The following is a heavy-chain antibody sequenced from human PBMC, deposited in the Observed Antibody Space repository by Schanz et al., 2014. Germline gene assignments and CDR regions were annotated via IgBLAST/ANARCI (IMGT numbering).Heavy chain of an antibody. CDR2: IKRDGSEK. J-gene: IGHJ6*02. CDR3: LAPDYGMDV. Sequence: EVQLVESGGGLVKPGGSLRLSCAASTSIFNHAWMSWVRQAPGKGLEWVANIKRDGSEKNYLDSVKGRFTISRDNAKNSLFLQMNSLRAEDTAVYYCLAPDYGMDVCGQGTTVTVSS. CDR1: TSIFNHAW. V-gene: IGHV3-7*01.